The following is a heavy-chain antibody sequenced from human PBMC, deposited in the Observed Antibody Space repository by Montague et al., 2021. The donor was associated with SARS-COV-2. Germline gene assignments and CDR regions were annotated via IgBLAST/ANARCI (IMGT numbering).Heavy chain of an antibody. CDR3: ASDSRYSGYEADY. J-gene: IGHJ4*02. Sequence: FRRLSCAASGFTFSNYRMHWVRQAPGKGLVWVSRINSDGSSTTYADSVKGRFTISRDNAKNTVYLQMNSLRAEDSAVYYCASDSRYSGYEADYWGQGTLVTVSS. CDR2: INSDGSST. CDR1: GFTFSNYR. D-gene: IGHD5-12*01. V-gene: IGHV3-74*01.